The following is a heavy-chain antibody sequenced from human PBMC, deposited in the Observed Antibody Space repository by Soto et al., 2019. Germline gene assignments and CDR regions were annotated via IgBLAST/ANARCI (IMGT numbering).Heavy chain of an antibody. V-gene: IGHV3-33*01. Sequence: QVQLVESGGGVVQPGRSLRLSCAASGFTFSSYGMHWVRQAPGKGLEWVAVIWYDGSNKYYADSVKGRFTISRDNSKNTLYLQMNSLRAEDTAVYYCARGARGYDFWSGYFHYYMDVWGKGTTVTVSS. J-gene: IGHJ6*03. CDR1: GFTFSSYG. CDR2: IWYDGSNK. D-gene: IGHD3-3*01. CDR3: ARGARGYDFWSGYFHYYMDV.